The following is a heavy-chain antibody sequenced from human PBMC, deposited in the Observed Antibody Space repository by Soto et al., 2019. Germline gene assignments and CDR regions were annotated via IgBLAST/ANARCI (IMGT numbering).Heavy chain of an antibody. Sequence: ASVKVSCKASGFSFTGYYIHWLRQAPGQGLEWMGWINAHSGGTEYAQKFQGRVTLTRDTSIATAYLTLTSLTSDDAALYYCAKDLTRQLAYWLDPWGQGTQVTVSS. CDR1: GFSFTGYY. J-gene: IGHJ5*02. CDR3: AKDLTRQLAYWLDP. V-gene: IGHV1-2*02. D-gene: IGHD6-6*01. CDR2: INAHSGGT.